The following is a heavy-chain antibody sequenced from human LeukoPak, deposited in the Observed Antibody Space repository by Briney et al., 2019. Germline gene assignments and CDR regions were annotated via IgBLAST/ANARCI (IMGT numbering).Heavy chain of an antibody. CDR1: GYSINSGFY. V-gene: IGHV4-38-2*02. CDR3: ARRARYYGSGSFFP. Sequence: SETLSLTCTVSGYSINSGFYWGWIRQPPGKGLEWIGEINHSGSTNYNPSLKSRVTISVDTSKNQFSLKLSSVTAADTAVYYSARRARYYGSGSFFPWGQGTLVTVSS. J-gene: IGHJ5*02. CDR2: INHSGST. D-gene: IGHD3-10*01.